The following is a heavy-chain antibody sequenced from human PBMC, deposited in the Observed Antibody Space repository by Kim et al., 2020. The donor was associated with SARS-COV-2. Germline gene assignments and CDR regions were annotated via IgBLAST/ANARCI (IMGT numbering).Heavy chain of an antibody. CDR3: ARLPKGHRIVGATKDGGGAFDI. CDR1: GYTFTSYA. D-gene: IGHD1-26*01. V-gene: IGHV1-3*01. Sequence: ASVKVSCKASGYTFTSYAMHWVRQAPGQRLEWMGWINAGNGNTKYSQKFQGRVTITRDTSASTAYMELSSLRSEDTAVYYCARLPKGHRIVGATKDGGGAFDIWGQGTMVTVSS. CDR2: INAGNGNT. J-gene: IGHJ3*02.